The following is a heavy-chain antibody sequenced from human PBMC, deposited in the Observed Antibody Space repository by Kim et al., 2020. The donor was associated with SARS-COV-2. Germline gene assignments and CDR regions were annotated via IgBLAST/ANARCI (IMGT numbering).Heavy chain of an antibody. V-gene: IGHV3-11*06. D-gene: IGHD1-26*01. J-gene: IGHJ3*02. CDR3: ARDGDEYGRGKAAFDI. Sequence: SGKGRFTLSRDNATNSLYMQMNSLRAEDTAVYYCARDGDEYGRGKAAFDIWGQGTMVTVSS.